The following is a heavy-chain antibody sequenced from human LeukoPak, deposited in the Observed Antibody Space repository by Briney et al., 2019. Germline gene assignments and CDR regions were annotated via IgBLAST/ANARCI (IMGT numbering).Heavy chain of an antibody. D-gene: IGHD4-17*01. CDR1: GYTFTSYP. V-gene: IGHV1-18*01. J-gene: IGHJ4*02. CDR2: ITTYSGNT. CDR3: ARGYDYGDYVGDFDY. Sequence: GASVKVSCKASGYTFTSYPISWVRQAPGQGLEWMGWITTYSGNTHYAQKLQGRVTMTTETSTSTAYMDLRGLRSDDTAVYYCARGYDYGDYVGDFDYWGQGTLVTVSS.